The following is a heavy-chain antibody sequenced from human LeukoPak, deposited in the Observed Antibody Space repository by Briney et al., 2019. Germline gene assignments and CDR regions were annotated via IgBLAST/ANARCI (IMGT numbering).Heavy chain of an antibody. CDR3: ARDDDGIDY. CDR1: GYTFTGYY. D-gene: IGHD1-26*01. J-gene: IGHJ4*02. CDR2: INPKSGGT. Sequence: GASVKVSCKASGYTFTGYYIHWVRQAPGQGLEWMGWINPKSGGTNYAQKFQGRVTMTRETSISTAYMELTSLTSDDTAVYYCARDDDGIDYWGQGTPVIVSS. V-gene: IGHV1-2*02.